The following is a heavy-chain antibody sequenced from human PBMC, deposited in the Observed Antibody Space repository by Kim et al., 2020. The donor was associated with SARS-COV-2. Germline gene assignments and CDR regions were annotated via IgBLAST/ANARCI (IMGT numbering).Heavy chain of an antibody. CDR1: GYTFTSYA. CDR2: INAGNGNT. J-gene: IGHJ6*02. D-gene: IGHD3-10*01. CDR3: ARGGSVYYYYYGMDV. Sequence: ASVKVSCKASGYTFTSYAMHWVRQAPGQRLEWMGWINAGNGNTKYSQKFQGRVTITRDTSASTAYMELSSLRSEDTAVYYCARGGSVYYYYYGMDVWGQGTTVTVSS. V-gene: IGHV1-3*01.